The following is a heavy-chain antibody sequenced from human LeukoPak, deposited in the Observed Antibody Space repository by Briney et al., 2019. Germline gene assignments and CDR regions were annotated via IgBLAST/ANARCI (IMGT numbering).Heavy chain of an antibody. V-gene: IGHV3-7*01. J-gene: IGHJ4*02. Sequence: GGPLRLSCAASGFTFSSYWMSWIRQATGKGLEWVANINKDGREKYYVHSVKGRFHLSRANEKLSLSLQKNRLRAEDTAIYYFARDPKSLNYYDSSGYPYYFDCWVQGTLVTDSS. D-gene: IGHD3-22*01. CDR3: ARDPKSLNYYDSSGYPYYFDC. CDR2: INKDGREK. CDR1: GFTFSSYW.